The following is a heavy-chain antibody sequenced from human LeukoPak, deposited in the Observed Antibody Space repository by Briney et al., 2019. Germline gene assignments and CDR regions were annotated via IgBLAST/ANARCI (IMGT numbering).Heavy chain of an antibody. D-gene: IGHD3-10*01. CDR2: ISYDGSNE. CDR3: ARAHEHAPGSPFEY. CDR1: GFTFSTYA. Sequence: GRSLRLSCAASGFTFSTYAMHWVRQAPGKGLEWVAVISYDGSNEYYADSVNGRFTISRDNSKNTLYVQMNSLRPEDTAVYYCARAHEHAPGSPFEYWGQGSLVTVSS. V-gene: IGHV3-30-3*01. J-gene: IGHJ4*02.